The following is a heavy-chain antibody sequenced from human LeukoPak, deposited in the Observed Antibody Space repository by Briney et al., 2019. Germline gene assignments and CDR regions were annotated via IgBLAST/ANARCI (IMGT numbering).Heavy chain of an antibody. V-gene: IGHV1-18*04. D-gene: IGHD3-10*01. J-gene: IGHJ5*02. CDR3: ARALLLWFGSPVCNWFDP. CDR2: INAYNGNT. CDR1: GYTFTGYG. Sequence: ASVKVSCKASGYTFTGYGISWVRQAPGQGLEWMGWINAYNGNTNYAQKLQGRVTMTTDTSTSTAYMELRSLRSDDTAVYYCARALLLWFGSPVCNWFDPWGQGTLVTVSS.